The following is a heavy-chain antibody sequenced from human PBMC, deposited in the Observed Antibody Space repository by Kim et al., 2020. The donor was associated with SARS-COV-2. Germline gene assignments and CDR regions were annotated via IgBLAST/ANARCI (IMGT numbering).Heavy chain of an antibody. Sequence: DSVQGRFTSSRDNYKNTLYLQMNSLRAEDTAVYYCAKDGPLAARGLLSYWGQGTLVTVSS. V-gene: IGHV3-23*01. CDR3: AKDGPLAARGLLSY. J-gene: IGHJ4*02. D-gene: IGHD6-6*01.